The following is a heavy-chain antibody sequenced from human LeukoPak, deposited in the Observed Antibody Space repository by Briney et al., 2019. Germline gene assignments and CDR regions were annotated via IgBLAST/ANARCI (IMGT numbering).Heavy chain of an antibody. Sequence: GGSLRLSCAASGFTFSSWAMHWVRQAPGKGLQWVTMISYDGSNKYYADSVKGRFTISRDNSKNAVYVQMNSLRAEDTAIYYCARGTGRGGCNFENWGQGTLVTVSS. CDR3: ARGTGRGGCNFEN. V-gene: IGHV3-30-3*01. J-gene: IGHJ4*02. CDR1: GFTFSSWA. CDR2: ISYDGSNK. D-gene: IGHD3-16*01.